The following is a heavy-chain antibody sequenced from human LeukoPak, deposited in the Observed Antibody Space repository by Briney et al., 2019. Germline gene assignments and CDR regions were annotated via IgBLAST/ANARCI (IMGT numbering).Heavy chain of an antibody. CDR1: GFTFSNYA. CDR3: ATRSSYFDY. CDR2: ISGSGGST. Sequence: GGSLRLSCAASGFTFSNYAMSWVRQAPGKGLEWVSAISGSGGSTYYADSVKGRFAISRDNPKNTLYLQMNSLRAEDTAVYYCATRSSYFDYWGQGTLVTVSS. V-gene: IGHV3-23*01. J-gene: IGHJ4*02.